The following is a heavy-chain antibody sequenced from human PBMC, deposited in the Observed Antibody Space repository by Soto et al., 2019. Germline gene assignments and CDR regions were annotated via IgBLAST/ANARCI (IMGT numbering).Heavy chain of an antibody. D-gene: IGHD2-8*02. CDR1: GYSFTGYY. CDR3: ARGDYGTGGYPFPYFDY. V-gene: IGHV1-2*02. J-gene: IGHJ4*02. CDR2: INPDSGAT. Sequence: GASVKVSCKASGYSFTGYYIHWVRQAPGQGLEWMGWINPDSGATNYAQSFQGRVTLTSDTSISTASMDLTSLTSDDTAVYYCARGDYGTGGYPFPYFDYWGQGTLVTVSS.